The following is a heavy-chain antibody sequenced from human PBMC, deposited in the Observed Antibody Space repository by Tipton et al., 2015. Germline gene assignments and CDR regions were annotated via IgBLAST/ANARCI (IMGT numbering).Heavy chain of an antibody. J-gene: IGHJ4*02. CDR3: ASVVRVDFWNGYFDY. CDR1: GGFLTSAGYY. CDR2: IHYSWTT. Sequence: LRLSCNVSGGFLTSAGYYWTWIRQPPGKGLEWIGYIHYSWTTSYNPSLKSRVVMSVDTSRNQFSLELNSVTAADTAVYYCASVVRVDFWNGYFDYWGQGALVSVSS. D-gene: IGHD3-3*01. V-gene: IGHV4-31*02.